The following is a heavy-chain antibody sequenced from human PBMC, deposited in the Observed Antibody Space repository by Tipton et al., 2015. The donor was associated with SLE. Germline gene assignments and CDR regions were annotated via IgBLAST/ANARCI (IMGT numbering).Heavy chain of an antibody. CDR1: GGSVSDNNHF. D-gene: IGHD3-16*01. Sequence: TLSLTCTVSGGSVSDNNHFWGWIRQPPGKGLEWIGSIYYTGSTYYNPSLKSRVTTSVDTSKNHFSLKLSSVTAADTAVYYCARHRYYESGSHAFDYWCQGTLVTVSS. CDR3: ARHRYYESGSHAFDY. V-gene: IGHV4-39*07. CDR2: IYYTGST. J-gene: IGHJ4*02.